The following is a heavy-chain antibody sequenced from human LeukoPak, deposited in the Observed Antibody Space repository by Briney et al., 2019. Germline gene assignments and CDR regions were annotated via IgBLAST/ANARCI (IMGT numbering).Heavy chain of an antibody. J-gene: IGHJ2*01. CDR1: GGSISSSSYY. V-gene: IGHV4-39*01. CDR2: IYYSGST. CDR3: ARRRIVGAIIWYFDL. D-gene: IGHD1-26*01. Sequence: SETLSLTCTVSGGSISSSSYYWGWIRQPPGKGLEWIGSIYYSGSTYYNPSLKSRVTISVDTSKDQFSLKLSSVTAADTAVYCCARRRIVGAIIWYFDLWGRGTLVTVSS.